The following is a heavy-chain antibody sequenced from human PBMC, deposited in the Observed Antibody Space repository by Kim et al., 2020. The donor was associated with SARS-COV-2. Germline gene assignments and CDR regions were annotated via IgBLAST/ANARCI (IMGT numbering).Heavy chain of an antibody. CDR1: RDSVSRNSGA. D-gene: IGHD2-21*02. CDR2: TFYRSKWYN. J-gene: IGHJ4*02. Sequence: SQTLSLTCAIARDSVSRNSGASNWVRQSPSRGLEWLGRTFYRSKWYNEYALSVKSRITINPDTSKNQFSLQLNSVTPEDTALYYCAREDYVGDSRGFDYWGQGTLVTVSS. CDR3: AREDYVGDSRGFDY. V-gene: IGHV6-1*01.